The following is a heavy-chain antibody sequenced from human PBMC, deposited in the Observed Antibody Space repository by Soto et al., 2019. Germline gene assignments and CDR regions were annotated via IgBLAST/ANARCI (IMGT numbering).Heavy chain of an antibody. CDR2: IIPIFGTA. CDR3: ATAVLPLYYYYMDV. CDR1: GGTFSSYA. J-gene: IGHJ6*03. Sequence: SVKVSCKASGGTFSSYAISWVRQAPGQGLEWMGGIIPIFGTANYAQKFQGRVTITADDSTSTAYMELSSLRSEDTAVYYCATAVLPLYYYYMDVWGKGTTVTVSS. V-gene: IGHV1-69*13. D-gene: IGHD3-10*01.